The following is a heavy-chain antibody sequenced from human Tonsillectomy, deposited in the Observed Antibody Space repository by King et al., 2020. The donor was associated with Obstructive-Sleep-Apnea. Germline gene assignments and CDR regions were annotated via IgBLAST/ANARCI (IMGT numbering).Heavy chain of an antibody. J-gene: IGHJ3*02. V-gene: IGHV3-49*03. D-gene: IGHD3-22*01. Sequence: VQLVESGGGLVQPGRSLRLSCTASGFTFGDYAMSWFRQAPGKGLQWVGFMRSKAYGGTTEYAASLKGRFTISRDDSKSIAYLQMKSLKTEDTAVYYCTREGQTGYFYDSIGFASKGFDAFDIWGQGTMVTVSS. CDR2: MRSKAYGGTT. CDR3: TREGQTGYFYDSIGFASKGFDAFDI. CDR1: GFTFGDYA.